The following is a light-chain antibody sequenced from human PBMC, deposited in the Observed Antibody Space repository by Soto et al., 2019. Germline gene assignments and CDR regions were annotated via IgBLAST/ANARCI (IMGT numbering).Light chain of an antibody. CDR1: SSDVGGYDY. J-gene: IGLJ2*01. CDR3: SSYTSSGTGL. V-gene: IGLV2-14*01. Sequence: QSVLTQPASVSGSPGQSITISCTGTSSDVGGYDYVSWYQQHPGKAPKLIIFDVNNRPSGVSNRFSGSKSGNTASQTISGLQTEDEADYYCSSYTSSGTGLLGGGTKLTVL. CDR2: DVN.